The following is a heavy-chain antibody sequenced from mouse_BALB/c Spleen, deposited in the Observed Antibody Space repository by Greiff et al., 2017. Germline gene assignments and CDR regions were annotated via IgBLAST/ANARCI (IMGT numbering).Heavy chain of an antibody. J-gene: IGHJ2*01. CDR3: ARRNDYLYYFDY. CDR2: ISTYYGDA. CDR1: GYTFTDYA. V-gene: IGHV1S137*01. D-gene: IGHD2-4*01. Sequence: QVQLKESGAELVRPGVSVKISCKGSGYTFTDYAMHWVKQSHAKSLEWIGVISTYYGDASYNQKFKGKATMTVDKSSSTAYMELARLTSEDSAIYYCARRNDYLYYFDYWGQGTTLTVSS.